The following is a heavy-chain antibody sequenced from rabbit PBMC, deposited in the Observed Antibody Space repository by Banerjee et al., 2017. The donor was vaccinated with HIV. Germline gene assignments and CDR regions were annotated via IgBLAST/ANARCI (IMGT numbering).Heavy chain of an antibody. Sequence: QSLEESGGDLVKPGASLTLTCTASGFSFSSSYYMCWVRQAPGKGLEWIACIYAGSSGGTYYATWAKGRFTISKTSSTTVTLQMTSLTAADTGTYFCARGYAGYGYAIYYFKLWGPGTLVTDS. V-gene: IGHV1S40*01. J-gene: IGHJ4*01. D-gene: IGHD6-1*01. CDR3: ARGYAGYGYAIYYFKL. CDR1: GFSFSSSYY. CDR2: IYAGSSGGT.